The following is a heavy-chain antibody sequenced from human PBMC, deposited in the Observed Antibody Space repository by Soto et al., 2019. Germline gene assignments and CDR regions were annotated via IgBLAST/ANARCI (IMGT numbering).Heavy chain of an antibody. J-gene: IGHJ4*02. CDR3: AREGHCSSTGCPGDY. CDR1: GGSFSGYY. V-gene: IGHV4-34*01. CDR2: INHSGST. D-gene: IGHD2-2*01. Sequence: QVQLQQWGAGLLKPSETLSLTCAVYGGSFSGYYWSWIRQPPGKGLEWIGEINHSGSTNYNPSLKSRVTISVDTSKNPFSLNLSSVTAADTAVYYCAREGHCSSTGCPGDYWGQGTLVTVSS.